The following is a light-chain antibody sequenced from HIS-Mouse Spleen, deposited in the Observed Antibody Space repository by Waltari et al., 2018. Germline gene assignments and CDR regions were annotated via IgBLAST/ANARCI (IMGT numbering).Light chain of an antibody. J-gene: IGLJ3*02. CDR1: VLANNY. CDR2: KDS. CDR3: YSAADNNLV. V-gene: IGLV3-27*01. Sequence: SYELTQPSSVSVSPGHTARITCSGDVLANNYARWFQQKPGQAPVLVIYKDSERPSGIPERFSGSSSGTTVTLTIRGAQVEDEADYYCYSAADNNLVFGGGTKLTVL.